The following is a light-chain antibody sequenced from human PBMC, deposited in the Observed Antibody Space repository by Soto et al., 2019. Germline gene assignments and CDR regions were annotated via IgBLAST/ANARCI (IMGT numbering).Light chain of an antibody. Sequence: QAVVTQPASVSGSPGQSITISCTGTSSDVGSYNLVSWYQQHPGKAPKLMIYEGSKRPSGVSNRFSGSKSGNTASLTISGLQAEDEAYYYCCSYAGSKVFGGGTKLTVL. CDR3: CSYAGSKV. J-gene: IGLJ2*01. V-gene: IGLV2-23*01. CDR1: SSDVGSYNL. CDR2: EGS.